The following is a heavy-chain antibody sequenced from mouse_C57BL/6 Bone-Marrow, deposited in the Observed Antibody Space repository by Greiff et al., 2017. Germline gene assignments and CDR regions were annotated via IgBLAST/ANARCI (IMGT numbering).Heavy chain of an antibody. Sequence: VQLQQSGAELVRPGASVTLSCTASGFNIKDYYMHWVKQRPEQGLEWIGRIDPEDGDTEYAPTFQGKATMTADTSSNTAYLQLSSLTSEDTSVYYCTTEYDYDYYAMDYWGQGTSVTVSA. CDR2: IDPEDGDT. J-gene: IGHJ4*01. V-gene: IGHV14-1*01. CDR1: GFNIKDYY. CDR3: TTEYDYDYYAMDY. D-gene: IGHD2-4*01.